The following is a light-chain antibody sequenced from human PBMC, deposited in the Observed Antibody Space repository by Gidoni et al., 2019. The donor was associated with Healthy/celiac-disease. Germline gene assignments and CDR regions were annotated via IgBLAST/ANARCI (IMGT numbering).Light chain of an antibody. J-gene: IGKJ1*01. CDR2: GAS. CDR3: QQYGSSPWT. V-gene: IGKV3-20*01. Sequence: EIVLTQSPGTLSLSPGERATLSCRASQSVSSSYLAWYQQKPGQAPRLLIYGASSWATGIPDRFSGSGSGTDFTLTISRLEPEDFAVYYCQQYGSSPWTFXQXTKVEIK. CDR1: QSVSSSY.